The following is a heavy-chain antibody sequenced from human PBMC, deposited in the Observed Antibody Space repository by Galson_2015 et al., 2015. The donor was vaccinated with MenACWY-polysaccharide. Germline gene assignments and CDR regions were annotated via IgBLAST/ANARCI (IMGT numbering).Heavy chain of an antibody. CDR3: AKDKGGGSYWGNTKIDY. D-gene: IGHD1-26*01. Sequence: SLRLSCAASGFTFSSYAMNWVRQAPGKGLEWVSAISNSGGSTYYADSVKGRFTISRDNSMNTLFLQMNSLRAEDTAVYYCAKDKGGGSYWGNTKIDYWGQGTLVTVSS. CDR1: GFTFSSYA. CDR2: ISNSGGST. J-gene: IGHJ4*02. V-gene: IGHV3-23*01.